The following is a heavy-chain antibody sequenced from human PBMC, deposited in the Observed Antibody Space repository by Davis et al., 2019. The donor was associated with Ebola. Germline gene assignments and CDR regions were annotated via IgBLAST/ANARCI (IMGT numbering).Heavy chain of an antibody. D-gene: IGHD6-6*01. CDR1: GFTFNSYA. Sequence: GESLKISCAASGFTFNSYAMTWVRQAPGKGLEWVSSISGSGENTYYADSVKGRFTISRDNSKRTLYLQMNSLRAQDTAVYYCAKVGSTSWEIFYLDYWGQGTLVTVSS. CDR2: ISGSGENT. J-gene: IGHJ4*02. V-gene: IGHV3-23*01. CDR3: AKVGSTSWEIFYLDY.